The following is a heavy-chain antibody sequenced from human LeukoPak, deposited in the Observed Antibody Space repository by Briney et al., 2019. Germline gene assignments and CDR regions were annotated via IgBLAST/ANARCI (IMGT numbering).Heavy chain of an antibody. CDR1: GGSISSYY. D-gene: IGHD1-7*01. CDR2: IYYSGST. Sequence: GSLRLSCAASGGSISSYYWSWIRQPPGKGLEWIGYIYYSGSTNYNPSLKSRVTISVDTSRNQFSLKLSSVTAADTAVYYCARSELELRITNWGYNWFDPWGQGTLVTVSS. CDR3: ARSELELRITNWGYNWFDP. J-gene: IGHJ5*02. V-gene: IGHV4-59*01.